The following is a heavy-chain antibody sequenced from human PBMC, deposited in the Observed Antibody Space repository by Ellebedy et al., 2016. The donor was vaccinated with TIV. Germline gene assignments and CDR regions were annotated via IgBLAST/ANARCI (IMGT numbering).Heavy chain of an antibody. J-gene: IGHJ4*02. CDR2: INAGNGNT. V-gene: IGHV1-3*01. CDR3: ARDGAWFGDFAFDY. Sequence: ASVKVSXKASGYTFTSYAMHWVRQAPGQRLEWMGWINAGNGNTKYSQKFQGRVTITRDTSASTAYMELSSLRSEDTAVYYCARDGAWFGDFAFDYWGQGTLVTVSS. CDR1: GYTFTSYA. D-gene: IGHD3-10*01.